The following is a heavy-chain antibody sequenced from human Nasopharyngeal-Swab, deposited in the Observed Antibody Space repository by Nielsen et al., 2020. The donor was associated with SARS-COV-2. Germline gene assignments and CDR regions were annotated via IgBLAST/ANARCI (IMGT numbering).Heavy chain of an antibody. CDR2: IGTAGDT. CDR3: TRTLSASYMDV. Sequence: GESLKISCAASGFTFSRFDMHWVRQVMGKGLEWVSAIGTAGDTYYPRSMKGRFTISRGDAENILYLQMNNLRAEDTAVYYCTRTLSASYMDVWGKGTTVTVSS. V-gene: IGHV3-13*01. CDR1: GFTFSRFD. J-gene: IGHJ6*03.